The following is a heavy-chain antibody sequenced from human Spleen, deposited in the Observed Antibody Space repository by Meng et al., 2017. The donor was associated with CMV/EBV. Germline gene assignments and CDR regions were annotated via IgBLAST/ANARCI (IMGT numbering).Heavy chain of an antibody. CDR2: FYYSGST. Sequence: SETLSLTCTVSGGSISSYYWGWIRQPPGKELEWIGSFYYSGSTYYNPSLKSRVTISVDTSKNQFSLQLSSVTAADTAVYYCARRRGMDVWGQGTTVTVSS. J-gene: IGHJ6*02. CDR1: GGSISSYY. CDR3: ARRRGMDV. V-gene: IGHV4-39*07.